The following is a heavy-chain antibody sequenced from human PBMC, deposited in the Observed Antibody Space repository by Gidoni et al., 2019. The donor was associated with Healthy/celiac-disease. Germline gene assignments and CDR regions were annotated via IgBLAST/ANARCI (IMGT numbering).Heavy chain of an antibody. V-gene: IGHV4-31*03. Sequence: QVQLQESGPGLVKPSQTLSLTCTVPGRPISSGGYYWSWIRQHPGKGLEWIGYIYYSGSTYYNPSLKSRVTISVDTSKNQFSLKLSSVTAADTAVYYCARDFDRDSYGFWNWGQGTLVTVSS. J-gene: IGHJ4*02. CDR1: GRPISSGGYY. CDR3: ARDFDRDSYGFWN. D-gene: IGHD5-18*01. CDR2: IYYSGST.